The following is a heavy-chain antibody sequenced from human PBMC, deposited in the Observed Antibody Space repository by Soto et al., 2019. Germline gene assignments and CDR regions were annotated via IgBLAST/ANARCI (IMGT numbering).Heavy chain of an antibody. D-gene: IGHD2-15*01. Sequence: QVPLVESGGGLVTPGGSLRLSCASSGFTFSDYYMSWIRQAPGKGLEWLSYISPGSRYPAYADSVKGRFTISRDNARRSLSLQMNSLTVDDTAIYYCVRGGGGGLFDPWGQGSMVTVSS. CDR1: GFTFSDYY. V-gene: IGHV3-11*06. CDR2: ISPGSRYP. CDR3: VRGGGGGLFDP. J-gene: IGHJ5*02.